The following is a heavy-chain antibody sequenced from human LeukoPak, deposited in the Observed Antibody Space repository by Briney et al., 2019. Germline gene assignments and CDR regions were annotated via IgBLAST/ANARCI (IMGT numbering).Heavy chain of an antibody. CDR2: IYYSGST. V-gene: IGHV4-59*01. J-gene: IGHJ2*01. CDR3: AREGVDAIPDHLGAHSRGWYFDL. CDR1: GGSISTSY. Sequence: KASETLSLTCTVSGGSISTSYWSWIRQPPGKGLEWIGYIYYSGSTNYNPSLKSRVTISVDTSKNQFSLKLSSVTAADTAVYYCAREGVDAIPDHLGAHSRGWYFDLWGRGTLVTVSS. D-gene: IGHD2-8*01.